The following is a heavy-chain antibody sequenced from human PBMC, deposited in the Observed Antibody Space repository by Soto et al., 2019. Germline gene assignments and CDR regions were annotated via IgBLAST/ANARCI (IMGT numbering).Heavy chain of an antibody. CDR3: ARGYSYGPNWESDALDI. Sequence: QVQLVESGGGVVQPGRSLRLSCAASGFSFSIYAMHWDRQAPGKGLEWVAVISYHGSTEYYGDSVKGRFTISRDNSKNTLYLQMYSLRPEDTAIYYCARGYSYGPNWESDALDIWGQGAMVTVSS. D-gene: IGHD5-18*01. J-gene: IGHJ3*02. CDR2: ISYHGSTE. V-gene: IGHV3-30-3*01. CDR1: GFSFSIYA.